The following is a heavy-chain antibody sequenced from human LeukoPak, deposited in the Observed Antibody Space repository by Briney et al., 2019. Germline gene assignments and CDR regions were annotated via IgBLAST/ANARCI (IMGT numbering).Heavy chain of an antibody. V-gene: IGHV3-30*02. J-gene: IGHJ6*03. D-gene: IGHD3-3*01. CDR1: GFTFSSYG. Sequence: PGGSLRLSCAASGFTFSSYGMHWVRQAPGKGLEWVAVIWYGGSNKYYADSVKGRLTISRDNSKNTLYLQMNSLRAEDAAVYYCAKDRGITIFGVAPGYYYMDVWGKGTTVTVSS. CDR3: AKDRGITIFGVAPGYYYMDV. CDR2: IWYGGSNK.